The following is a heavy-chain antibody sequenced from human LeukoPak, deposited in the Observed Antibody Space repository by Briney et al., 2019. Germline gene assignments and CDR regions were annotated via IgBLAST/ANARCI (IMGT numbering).Heavy chain of an antibody. Sequence: SVKVSCKASGGTFSSYAISWVRQAPGQGLEWMGGIIPIFGTANYAQKFQGRVAITADESTSTAYMELSSLRSEDTAVYYCASLGYCSSTSCYEHYWGQGTLVTVSS. D-gene: IGHD2-2*01. CDR1: GGTFSSYA. J-gene: IGHJ4*02. V-gene: IGHV1-69*13. CDR3: ASLGYCSSTSCYEHY. CDR2: IIPIFGTA.